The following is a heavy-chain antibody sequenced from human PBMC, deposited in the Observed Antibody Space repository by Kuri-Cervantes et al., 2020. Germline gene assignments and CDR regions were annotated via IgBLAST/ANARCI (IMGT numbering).Heavy chain of an antibody. D-gene: IGHD6-19*01. CDR3: ARRGSGWSFDY. CDR1: GFTFSDYY. V-gene: IGHV3-11*01. CDR2: LSNSGNTI. Sequence: GGSLRLSCAASGFTFSDYYMSWIRQAPGKGLEWASYLSNSGNTIYYADSVKGRFTISRDTAKTSLYLQMNSLRAEDTAVYYCARRGSGWSFDYWGQGTLVTVSS. J-gene: IGHJ4*02.